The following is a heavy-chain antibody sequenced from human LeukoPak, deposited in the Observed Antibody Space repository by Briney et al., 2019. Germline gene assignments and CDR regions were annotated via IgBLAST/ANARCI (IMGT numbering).Heavy chain of an antibody. J-gene: IGHJ4*02. CDR2: ISYDGSNK. V-gene: IGHV3-30*04. CDR1: GFTFSSYA. CDR3: ERGSSWELSD. Sequence: GGSLRLSCAASGFTFSSYAMHWVRQAPGKGLEWVAVISYDGSNKYYADSVKGRFTISRDNSKNTLYLQMNSLRAEDTAVYYCERGSSWELSDWGQGTLVTVSS. D-gene: IGHD1-26*01.